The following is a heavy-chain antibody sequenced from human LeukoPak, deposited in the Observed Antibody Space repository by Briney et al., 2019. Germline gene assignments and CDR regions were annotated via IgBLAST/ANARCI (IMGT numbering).Heavy chain of an antibody. V-gene: IGHV7-4-1*02. CDR2: IDTNTGKP. Sequence: GASVKVSCKASGYTFTNHPINWVRQAPGQGLEWMGWIDTNTGKPAYAQGFTGRFVLSLDTSVSTAYLQISILKAEDTAVYYCARGPGSVDYWGQGTLVTVSS. CDR1: GYTFTNHP. J-gene: IGHJ4*02. CDR3: ARGPGSVDY.